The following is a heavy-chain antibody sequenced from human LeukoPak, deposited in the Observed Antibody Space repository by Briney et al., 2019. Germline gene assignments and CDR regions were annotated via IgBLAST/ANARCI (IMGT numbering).Heavy chain of an antibody. CDR2: IYPGDSGT. D-gene: IGHD3-22*01. Sequence: GESLKISCKGSGYSFTSYWIGWVRQMPGKGLEWMGIIYPGDSGTRYSPSFQGQVTISADKSISTAYLQWSSLKASDTAMYYCARLNYYDSSGYYPGFDYWGQGTLVTVSS. V-gene: IGHV5-51*01. CDR3: ARLNYYDSSGYYPGFDY. CDR1: GYSFTSYW. J-gene: IGHJ4*02.